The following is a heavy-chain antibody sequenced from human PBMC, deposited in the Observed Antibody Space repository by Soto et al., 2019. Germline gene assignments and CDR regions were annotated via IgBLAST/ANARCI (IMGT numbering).Heavy chain of an antibody. D-gene: IGHD6-13*01. Sequence: EVQLVESGGGLVTPGGSLRLSGTGTGFSFSPAWMNWVRQAPGKGLEWVGRMKSYRGGGTTDYAATVQGRFTISRDDSTHTLYLQMNSLKFEDTALYFCIWQQDFYYGKAVWGQGTTVTVSS. CDR1: GFSFSPAW. CDR3: IWQQDFYYGKAV. V-gene: IGHV3-15*07. J-gene: IGHJ6*02. CDR2: MKSYRGGGTT.